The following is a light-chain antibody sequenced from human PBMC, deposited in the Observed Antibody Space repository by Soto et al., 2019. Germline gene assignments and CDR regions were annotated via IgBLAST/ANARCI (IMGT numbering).Light chain of an antibody. CDR2: AAS. CDR3: QQSYSTPLT. V-gene: IGKV1-39*01. J-gene: IGKJ4*01. Sequence: TQSPGALSLSPGERATLSCRASQSISSYLNWYQQKPGKAPKLLIYAASSLQIGVPSRFSGSGSGTDVTLIISSLPPEDVATYYCQQSYSTPLTFGGGTKVEIK. CDR1: QSISSY.